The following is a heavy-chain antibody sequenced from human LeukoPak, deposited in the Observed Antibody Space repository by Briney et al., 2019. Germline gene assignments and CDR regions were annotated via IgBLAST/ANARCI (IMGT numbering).Heavy chain of an antibody. D-gene: IGHD1-1*01. V-gene: IGHV3-9*01. Sequence: PGRSLRLSCAASGFSLDDYAMHWVRQAPGKGLEWVSGISWDTGYIGYADSVGGRFTISRDNAKNSLYLQMNSLRPEDTALYYCAKTSTGWFDSWGQGTLVTVSS. J-gene: IGHJ5*02. CDR1: GFSLDDYA. CDR2: ISWDTGYI. CDR3: AKTSTGWFDS.